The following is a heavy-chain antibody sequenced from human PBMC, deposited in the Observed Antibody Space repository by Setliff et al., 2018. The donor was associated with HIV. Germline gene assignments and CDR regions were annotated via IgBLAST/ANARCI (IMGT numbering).Heavy chain of an antibody. Sequence: PSETLSLTCSVSGDSVSSVNYYWSWIRQPPGKGLEWIGYIYYSGSTNYNPSLKSRVTISVDTSKNQFSLKLSSVTAADTAVCYCARVLLKDTSGYRAYYYYHLDVWGKGTTVTVSS. V-gene: IGHV4-61*01. CDR1: GDSVSSVNYY. D-gene: IGHD3-22*01. J-gene: IGHJ6*03. CDR3: ARVLLKDTSGYRAYYYYHLDV. CDR2: IYYSGST.